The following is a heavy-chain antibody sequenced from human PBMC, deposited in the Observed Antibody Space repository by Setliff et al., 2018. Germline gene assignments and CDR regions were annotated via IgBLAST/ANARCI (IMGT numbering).Heavy chain of an antibody. CDR1: GFTFSNYG. CDR3: AKVQRRGWYSYFEDAFDI. J-gene: IGHJ3*02. Sequence: GGSLRLSCVASGFTFSNYGMHWVRQAPGKGLEWVALIWNDGSTKFYGDSVKGRFTISRDDSKNTLYLQMLSLRAEDTAIYSCAKVQRRGWYSYFEDAFDIWGQGTVVTVSS. D-gene: IGHD1-26*01. CDR2: IWNDGSTK. V-gene: IGHV3-33*06.